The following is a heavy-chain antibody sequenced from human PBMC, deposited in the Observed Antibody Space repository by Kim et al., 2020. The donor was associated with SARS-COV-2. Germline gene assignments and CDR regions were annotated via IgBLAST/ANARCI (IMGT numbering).Heavy chain of an antibody. J-gene: IGHJ4*02. D-gene: IGHD2-15*01. V-gene: IGHV3-7*01. Sequence: GGSLRLSCAAAGFKFHDYWMTWVRQAPGKGLEWVANIKPDGSESYYLDSVKGRFTVSRDNAKTSLYLQMNSLRADDTAVYYCARSDGKGWRLWGQGTLVTVSS. CDR3: ARSDGKGWRL. CDR1: GFKFHDYW. CDR2: IKPDGSES.